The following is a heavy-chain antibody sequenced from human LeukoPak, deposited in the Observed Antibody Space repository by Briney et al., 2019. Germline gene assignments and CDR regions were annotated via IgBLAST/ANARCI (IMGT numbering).Heavy chain of an antibody. V-gene: IGHV3-21*01. CDR3: ARAYYDILTGTTLDY. Sequence: GGSLRLSCAASGFTFSSYSMNWVRQAPGKGLEWVSSISSSSSYIYYADSVKGRFTISRDNAKNSLYLQMNSLRAEDTAVYYCARAYYDILTGTTLDYWGQGTLVTVSS. CDR1: GFTFSSYS. J-gene: IGHJ4*02. D-gene: IGHD3-9*01. CDR2: ISSSSSYI.